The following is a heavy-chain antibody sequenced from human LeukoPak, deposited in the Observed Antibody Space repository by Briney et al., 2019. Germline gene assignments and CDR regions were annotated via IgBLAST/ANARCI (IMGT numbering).Heavy chain of an antibody. Sequence: SVKVSCKASGGTFSSYAISWVRQVPGQGLEWMGGIIPIFGTANYAQKFQGRVTITTDESTSTAYMELSSLRSEDTAVYYCARESLDCSSTSCYYYYYMDVWSKGTTVTVSS. CDR3: ARESLDCSSTSCYYYYYMDV. J-gene: IGHJ6*03. CDR2: IIPIFGTA. CDR1: GGTFSSYA. D-gene: IGHD2-2*01. V-gene: IGHV1-69*05.